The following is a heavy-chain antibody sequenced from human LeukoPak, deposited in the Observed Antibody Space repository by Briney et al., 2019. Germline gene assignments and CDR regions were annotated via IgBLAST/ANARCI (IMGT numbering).Heavy chain of an antibody. D-gene: IGHD2-15*01. J-gene: IGHJ4*02. V-gene: IGHV3-15*01. CDR3: TTDLGCSGGSCYSF. Sequence: WRSLRLSCAASGFTFSNAWMSWVRQAPRKGLEWVGRIKSKTDGGTTDYAAPVKGRFTISRDDSKNTLYLQMNSLKTEDTAVYYCTTDLGCSGGSCYSFWGQGTLVTVSS. CDR1: GFTFSNAW. CDR2: IKSKTDGGTT.